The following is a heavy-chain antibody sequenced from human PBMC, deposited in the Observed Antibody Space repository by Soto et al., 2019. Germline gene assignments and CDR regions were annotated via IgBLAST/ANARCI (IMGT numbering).Heavy chain of an antibody. Sequence: GGSLRLSCAASGFTVSSNYMSWVRQAPGKGLEWVSAISGSGGSTYYADSVKGRFTISRDNSKNTLYLQMNSLRAEDTAVYYCAKDVGSSGCYAYYYYGMDVWGQGTTVTVSS. CDR3: AKDVGSSGCYAYYYYGMDV. J-gene: IGHJ6*02. V-gene: IGHV3-23*01. D-gene: IGHD6-19*01. CDR1: GFTVSSNY. CDR2: ISGSGGST.